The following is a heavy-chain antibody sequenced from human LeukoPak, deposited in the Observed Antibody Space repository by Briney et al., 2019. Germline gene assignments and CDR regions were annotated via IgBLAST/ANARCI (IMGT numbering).Heavy chain of an antibody. J-gene: IGHJ6*03. CDR2: IIPIFGTA. D-gene: IGHD7-27*01. Sequence: VASVKVSCKASGGTFSSYAISWVRQAPGQGLEWMGGIIPIFGTANYAQKFQGRVTITADKSTSTAYMELSSLRSEDTAVYYCARARGLGKDYYYYMDVWGKGTTVTVSS. CDR3: ARARGLGKDYYYYMDV. V-gene: IGHV1-69*06. CDR1: GGTFSSYA.